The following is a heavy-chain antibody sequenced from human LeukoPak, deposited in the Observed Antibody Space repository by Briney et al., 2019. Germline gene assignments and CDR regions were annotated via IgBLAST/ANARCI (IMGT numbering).Heavy chain of an antibody. CDR1: GFTFSSYA. CDR2: ISYDGSNK. CDR3: ARDPYTLLAVGGLFDY. Sequence: GGSLRLSCAASGFTFSSYAMHWVRQAPGKGLEWVAVISYDGSNKYYADSVKGRFTISRDNSKNTLYLQMNSLRAEDTAVYYCARDPYTLLAVGGLFDYWGQGTLVSVSS. J-gene: IGHJ4*02. V-gene: IGHV3-30*04. D-gene: IGHD6-19*01.